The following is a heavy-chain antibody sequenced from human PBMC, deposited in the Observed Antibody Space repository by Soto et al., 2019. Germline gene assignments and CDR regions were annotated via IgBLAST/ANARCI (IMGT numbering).Heavy chain of an antibody. J-gene: IGHJ6*02. Sequence: ASVKVSCKASGYTFTSYGISWVRQAPGQGLEWMGWISAYNGNTNYAQKLQGRVTMTTDTSTSTAYMELRSLRSDDTAVYYCARDWGQLWPNYYYYGMDVWGQGTTVTVSS. CDR3: ARDWGQLWPNYYYYGMDV. CDR1: GYTFTSYG. V-gene: IGHV1-18*01. CDR2: ISAYNGNT. D-gene: IGHD5-18*01.